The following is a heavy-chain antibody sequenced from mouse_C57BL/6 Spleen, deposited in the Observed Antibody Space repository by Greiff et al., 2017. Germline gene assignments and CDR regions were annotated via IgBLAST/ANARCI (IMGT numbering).Heavy chain of an antibody. Sequence: ESGPGLVKPSQSLSLTCSVTGYSITSGYYWNWIRQFPGNKLEWMGYISYDGSNNYNPSLKNRISITRDPSKNQFFLKLNSVTTEDTATYYCASAGNLAYYYGSSYRDYYAMDYWGQGTSVTVSS. J-gene: IGHJ4*01. CDR2: ISYDGSN. CDR3: ASAGNLAYYYGSSYRDYYAMDY. V-gene: IGHV3-6*01. CDR1: GYSITSGYY. D-gene: IGHD1-1*01.